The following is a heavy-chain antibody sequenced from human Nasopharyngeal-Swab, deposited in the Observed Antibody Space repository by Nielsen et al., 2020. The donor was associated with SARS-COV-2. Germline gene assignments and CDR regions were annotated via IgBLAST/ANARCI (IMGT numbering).Heavy chain of an antibody. J-gene: IGHJ4*02. V-gene: IGHV3-64D*06. CDR2: ISSTGGNT. CDR1: GFTFSNYA. CDR3: VKDSSGYEFDS. Sequence: GESLKISCSASGFTFSNYAMHWVRQAPGKGLEYVSAISSTGGNTYYTDSVKGSFTISRDKSKNTLYLQMGSLRVEDTALYYCVKDSSGYEFDSWGQGTLVTVSS. D-gene: IGHD3-22*01.